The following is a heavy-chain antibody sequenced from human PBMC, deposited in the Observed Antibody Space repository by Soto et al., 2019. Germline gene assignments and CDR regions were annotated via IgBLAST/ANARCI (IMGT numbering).Heavy chain of an antibody. Sequence: GGSLRLSCAASGFTVSSTYMTWVRQAPGKGLEWVSVIYGGLTTSYADSVKGRFPISRDNSKNTVFLQMNSLRGEDTAVYYCARDRIEAAGTPRFNYYYGMDVWGQGTTVTVSS. CDR1: GFTVSSTY. CDR3: ARDRIEAAGTPRFNYYYGMDV. D-gene: IGHD6-13*01. CDR2: IYGGLTT. J-gene: IGHJ6*02. V-gene: IGHV3-53*01.